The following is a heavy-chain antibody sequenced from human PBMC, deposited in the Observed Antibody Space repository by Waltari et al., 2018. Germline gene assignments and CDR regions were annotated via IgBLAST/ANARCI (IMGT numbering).Heavy chain of an antibody. CDR2: ISWDGVST. V-gene: IGHV3-43*01. CDR3: AKALGYCSGGSCYSTSIDY. J-gene: IGHJ4*02. D-gene: IGHD2-15*01. Sequence: EVQLVESGGVVVQPGGSLRLSCAASGFTFDDYTMHWVRQAPGKGRVWVSLISWDGVSTYYADSVKGRFTISRDNSKNSLYLQMNSLRTEDTALYYCAKALGYCSGGSCYSTSIDYWGQGTLVTVSS. CDR1: GFTFDDYT.